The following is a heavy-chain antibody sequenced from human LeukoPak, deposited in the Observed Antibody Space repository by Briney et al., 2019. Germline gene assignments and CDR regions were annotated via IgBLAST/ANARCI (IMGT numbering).Heavy chain of an antibody. CDR3: ARHVLVVAATLGWFDP. CDR1: GGSISSSSYY. Sequence: SETLSLTCTVSGGSISSSSYYWGWIRQPPGKGLEWIGSIYYSGSTYYNPSLKSRVTISVDTSKNQFSLKLSSVTAADTAVYCCARHVLVVAATLGWFDPWGQGTLVTVSS. J-gene: IGHJ5*02. CDR2: IYYSGST. V-gene: IGHV4-39*01. D-gene: IGHD2-15*01.